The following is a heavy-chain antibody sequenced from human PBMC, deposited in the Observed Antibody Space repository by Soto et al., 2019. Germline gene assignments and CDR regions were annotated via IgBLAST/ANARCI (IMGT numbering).Heavy chain of an antibody. J-gene: IGHJ4*02. CDR2: INPNSGGT. Sequence: GASVKVSCKASGYTFTGYYMHWVRQAPGQGLEWMGWINPNSGGTNYAQKIQGWVTMTRDTSISTAYMEQSRLRSDDTAVDYCARDTADYGDYHFDYWGQGTLVTVSS. D-gene: IGHD4-17*01. CDR3: ARDTADYGDYHFDY. CDR1: GYTFTGYY. V-gene: IGHV1-2*04.